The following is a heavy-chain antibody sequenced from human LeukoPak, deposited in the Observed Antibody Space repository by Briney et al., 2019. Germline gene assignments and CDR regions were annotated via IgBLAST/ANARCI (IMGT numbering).Heavy chain of an antibody. CDR2: IYSGGST. D-gene: IGHD6-19*01. V-gene: IGHV3-66*01. Sequence: GGSLRLSCAASGFTVSTNYMSRVRQAPGKGLEWVSVIYSGGSTSYADSVKGRFTISRDNSKNTLYVQMNNVRAEDTAVYYCARDSSSGWQHDYWGQGTLVTVSS. CDR1: GFTVSTNY. CDR3: ARDSSSGWQHDY. J-gene: IGHJ4*02.